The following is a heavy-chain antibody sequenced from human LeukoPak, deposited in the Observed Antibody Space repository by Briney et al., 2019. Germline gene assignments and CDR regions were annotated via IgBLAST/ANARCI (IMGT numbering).Heavy chain of an antibody. J-gene: IGHJ4*02. D-gene: IGHD6-13*01. V-gene: IGHV5-51*01. CDR2: IYPGDSDP. Sequence: GESLKISCKGSGYIFTTYWIGWVRQMPGKGPEWMGIIYPGDSDPRYSPSFQGQVTISADKSISTAYLQWSSLRASDSAMYYCVRHGLGSSWFGFDYWGQGTLVSVSS. CDR1: GYIFTTYW. CDR3: VRHGLGSSWFGFDY.